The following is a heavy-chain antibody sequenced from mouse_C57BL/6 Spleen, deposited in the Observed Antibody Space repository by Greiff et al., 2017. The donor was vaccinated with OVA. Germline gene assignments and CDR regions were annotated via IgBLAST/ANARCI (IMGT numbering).Heavy chain of an antibody. CDR2: ISYDGSN. Sequence: ESGPGLVKPSQSLSLTCSVTGYSITSGYYWNWIRQFPGNKLEWMGYISYDGSNNYNPSLKNRISITRDTSKNQFFLKLNSVTTEDTATYYCARVHSNWYFDVWGTGTTVTVSS. J-gene: IGHJ1*03. CDR3: ARVHSNWYFDV. CDR1: GYSITSGYY. V-gene: IGHV3-6*01.